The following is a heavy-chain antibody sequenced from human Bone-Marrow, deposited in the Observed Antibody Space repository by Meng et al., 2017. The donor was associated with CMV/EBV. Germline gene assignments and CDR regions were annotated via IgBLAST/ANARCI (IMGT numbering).Heavy chain of an antibody. CDR3: ARDQSLGYYYGSGSSILY. Sequence: ASVKVSCKASGYTFTSYDINWVRQAPGQGLEWMGIINPSGGSTSYAQKFQGRVTMTRDTSTSTVYMELSSLRSEDTAVYYCARDQSLGYYYGSGSSILYWGQGTLVTVSS. CDR1: GYTFTSYD. V-gene: IGHV1-46*01. CDR2: INPSGGST. D-gene: IGHD3-10*01. J-gene: IGHJ4*02.